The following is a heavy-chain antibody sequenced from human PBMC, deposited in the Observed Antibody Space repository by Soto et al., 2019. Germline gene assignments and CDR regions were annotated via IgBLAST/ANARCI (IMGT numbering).Heavy chain of an antibody. Sequence: SSETLSLTCAVYGGSFSGYYWSWIRQPPGKGLEWIGEINHSGSTNYNPSLKSRVTISVDTSKNQFSLKLSSVTAEDTAVYYCARDGYCSGGSCYSVPVFDYWGQGTLVTVSS. CDR3: ARDGYCSGGSCYSVPVFDY. J-gene: IGHJ4*02. V-gene: IGHV4-34*01. CDR1: GGSFSGYY. D-gene: IGHD2-15*01. CDR2: INHSGST.